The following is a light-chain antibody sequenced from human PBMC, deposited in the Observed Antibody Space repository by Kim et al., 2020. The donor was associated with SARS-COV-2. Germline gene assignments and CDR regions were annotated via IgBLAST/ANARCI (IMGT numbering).Light chain of an antibody. CDR3: MQSLEPPT. Sequence: IVMTQTPLSLSVMPGQPASISCKSSQSLLHTDTTTYLSWFLRRPGQSPQLLIHAVSQRLFGVSDRVSGSGSGTEFTLKISRVEAEDVGVYYCMQSLEPPTFGQGTKLEIK. J-gene: IGKJ2*01. V-gene: IGKV2D-29*02. CDR1: QSLLHTDTTTY. CDR2: AVS.